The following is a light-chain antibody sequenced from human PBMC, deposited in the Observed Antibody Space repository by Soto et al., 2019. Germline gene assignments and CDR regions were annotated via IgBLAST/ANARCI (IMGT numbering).Light chain of an antibody. CDR3: QQYGGSPIT. V-gene: IGKV3-20*01. CDR1: QTVSSNY. Sequence: EIVLRQSRGTMSLSTRERGTLSCRARQTVSSNYLPCYRQQPGQAPRLLIYGAPSRATGIPDRLTGSGSATDYTLTISRLEPEDCALYYCQQYGGSPITFGLGTRLEIK. CDR2: GAP. J-gene: IGKJ5*01.